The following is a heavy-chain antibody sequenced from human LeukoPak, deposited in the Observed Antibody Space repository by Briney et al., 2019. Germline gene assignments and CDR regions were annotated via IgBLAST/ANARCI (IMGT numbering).Heavy chain of an antibody. Sequence: ASVKVSCKVSGYTVTELSMHWVRQSPGKGLEWMGGFHPEDGETIYAQKFQGRVTMTEDTSTDTAYMELSSLRSEDTAVYYCAKDDGSYSPPYYMDVWGKGTTVTVSS. CDR3: AKDDGSYSPPYYMDV. J-gene: IGHJ6*03. D-gene: IGHD1-26*01. CDR2: FHPEDGET. CDR1: GYTVTELS. V-gene: IGHV1-24*01.